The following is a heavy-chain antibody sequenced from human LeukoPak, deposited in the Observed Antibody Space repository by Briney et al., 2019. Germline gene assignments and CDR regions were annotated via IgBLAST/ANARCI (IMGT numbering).Heavy chain of an antibody. CDR2: ISSSSSTI. CDR3: ARVRDIVVVPAAYFDY. J-gene: IGHJ4*02. D-gene: IGHD2-2*01. V-gene: IGHV3-48*01. Sequence: PGGSLRLSCAASGFTFSSYSMNWVRQAPGKGLEWVSYISSSSSTIYYADSVKGRFTISRDNSKNTLYLQMGSLRAEDMAVYYCARVRDIVVVPAAYFDYWGQGTLVTVSS. CDR1: GFTFSSYS.